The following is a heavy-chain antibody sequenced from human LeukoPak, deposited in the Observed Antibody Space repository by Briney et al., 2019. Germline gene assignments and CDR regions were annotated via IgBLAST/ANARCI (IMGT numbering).Heavy chain of an antibody. D-gene: IGHD3-10*01. J-gene: IGHJ5*02. V-gene: IGHV4-34*01. CDR2: INHSGST. CDR3: ARLEPRPPRWFGGRYNWFDP. CDR1: GGSFSGYY. Sequence: SETLSLTCAVYGGSFSGYYWSWIRQPPGKGLEWIGEINHSGSTNYNPSLKSRVTISVDTSKNQFSLKLSSVTAADTAVYYCARLEPRPPRWFGGRYNWFDPWGQGTLVTVSS.